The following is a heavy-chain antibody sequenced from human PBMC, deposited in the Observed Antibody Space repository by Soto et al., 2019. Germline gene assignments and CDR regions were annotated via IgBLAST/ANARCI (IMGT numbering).Heavy chain of an antibody. J-gene: IGHJ6*04. V-gene: IGHV1-69*02. D-gene: IGHD2-21*02. Sequence: VQLVQSGPEVKKPGSSVRISCRSGGDTFSSYTVSWVRQTPGQGLEWMGRIIPVLGVTNYSRKFKGRMTITADKSRATAHMELSRLKSVDTARYYCARRRDCGVDCYTQYYYVMDVWGKGTSVIFSS. CDR2: IIPVLGVT. CDR3: ARRRDCGVDCYTQYYYVMDV. CDR1: GDTFSSYT.